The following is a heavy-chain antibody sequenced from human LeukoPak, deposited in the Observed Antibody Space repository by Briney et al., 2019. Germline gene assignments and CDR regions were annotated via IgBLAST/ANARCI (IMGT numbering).Heavy chain of an antibody. D-gene: IGHD2-21*02. CDR1: GFTFSSYT. J-gene: IGHJ2*01. Sequence: GGSLRLSCVASGFTFSSYTMNWVRQTPGKGLGWVSSIYSDIHYADSVKGRFTISRDNANNSLYLQMSSLRAEDTAVYYCAKRYCGGDCYLTLASRYFDLWGRGTLVTVSS. CDR3: AKRYCGGDCYLTLASRYFDL. V-gene: IGHV3-21*01. CDR2: IYSDI.